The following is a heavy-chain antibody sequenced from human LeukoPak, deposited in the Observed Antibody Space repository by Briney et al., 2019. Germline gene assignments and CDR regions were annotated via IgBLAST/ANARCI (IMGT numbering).Heavy chain of an antibody. CDR3: AREHIFERSRVDY. V-gene: IGHV1-18*04. J-gene: IGHJ4*02. D-gene: IGHD2-21*01. Sequence: ASVKVSCKASGYTFTNYVINWVRQAPGQGREWVGWISAYNGNTKYTQKFQGRLTITMDTSTSTAYMELRSLRSDDTAVYFCAREHIFERSRVDYWGQGTLVTVSS. CDR2: ISAYNGNT. CDR1: GYTFTNYV.